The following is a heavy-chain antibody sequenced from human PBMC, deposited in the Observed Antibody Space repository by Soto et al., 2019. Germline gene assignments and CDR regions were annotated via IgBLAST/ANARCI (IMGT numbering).Heavy chain of an antibody. D-gene: IGHD3-10*01. Sequence: SETLSLTCTVSGGSIRSSGYYWGWIRQPPGKGLEWIGSFYNSGSTHYNPSLKSRVSISVDTSKNQFSLTLSSVTAADTAMYYCVTGGFGELLTYWGQGPLVTVSS. J-gene: IGHJ4*02. CDR2: FYNSGST. V-gene: IGHV4-39*01. CDR1: GGSIRSSGYY. CDR3: VTGGFGELLTY.